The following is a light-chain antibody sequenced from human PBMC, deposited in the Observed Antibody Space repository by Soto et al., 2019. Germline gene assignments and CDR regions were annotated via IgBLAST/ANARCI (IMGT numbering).Light chain of an antibody. CDR1: SSNIGAGYD. V-gene: IGLV1-40*01. CDR3: QSYDSSLSVLVV. J-gene: IGLJ2*01. Sequence: VLTQPPSVSGAPGQRVTISCTGSSSNIGAGYDVHWYQQLPGTAPKLLIYGNSNRPSGVPDRFSGSKSGTSASLAITGLQAEDEADYYCQSYDSSLSVLVVFGGGTKLTVL. CDR2: GNS.